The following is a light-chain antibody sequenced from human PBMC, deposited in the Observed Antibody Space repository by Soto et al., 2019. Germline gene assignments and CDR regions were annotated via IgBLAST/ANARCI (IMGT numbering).Light chain of an antibody. Sequence: DIQMTQSPSSLSASVGDRVTITCRASQTISSYLNWYQQKPGKAPKLLIYTTSNLHSGVPSRFSGSVSWTCFTRTISSLQPEDFATYYCQHSYSTPRTFGQGTKVEIK. V-gene: IGKV1-39*01. CDR2: TTS. J-gene: IGKJ1*01. CDR3: QHSYSTPRT. CDR1: QTISSY.